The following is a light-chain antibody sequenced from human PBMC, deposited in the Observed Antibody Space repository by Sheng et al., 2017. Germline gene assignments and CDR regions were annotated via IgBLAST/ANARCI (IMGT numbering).Light chain of an antibody. J-gene: IGLJ2*01. CDR1: SDNVGDQG. CDR3: SAWDSSLSVVV. Sequence: QAGLTQPPSVSKGLRQTATLTCTGNSDNVGDQGAAWLQQCRGHPPKLLSYRNNNRPSGISERFSASRSGNTATLTITGLQPEDEADYYCSAWDSSLSVVVFGGGTELTV. CDR2: RNN. V-gene: IGLV10-54*04.